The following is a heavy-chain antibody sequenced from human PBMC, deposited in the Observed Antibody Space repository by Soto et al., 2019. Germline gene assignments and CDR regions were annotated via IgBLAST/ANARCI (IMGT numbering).Heavy chain of an antibody. Sequence: GGSLRLSCAASGFTVSSNYMSWVRQAPGKGLEWVSVIYSSGSTYYADSVKGRFTISRDNSKNTLYLQMNSLRAEDKAVYYCASQAAGHDAFDFWGQATMVTVSS. V-gene: IGHV3-66*04. D-gene: IGHD6-13*01. CDR1: GFTVSSNY. CDR2: IYSSGST. J-gene: IGHJ3*01. CDR3: ASQAAGHDAFDF.